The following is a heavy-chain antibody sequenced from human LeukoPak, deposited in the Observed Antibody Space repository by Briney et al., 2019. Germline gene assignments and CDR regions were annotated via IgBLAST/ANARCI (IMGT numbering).Heavy chain of an antibody. CDR3: ARGRPQRGYSYGYSDY. CDR1: GGTFSSYA. J-gene: IGHJ4*02. D-gene: IGHD5-18*01. CDR2: IIPIFGTA. Sequence: SVKVSCKASGGTFSSYAISWVRQAPGQGLEWMGGIIPIFGTANYAQKFQGRVTITADESTSTAYMELSSLRSEDTAVYYCARGRPQRGYSYGYSDYWGQGTLVTVSS. V-gene: IGHV1-69*13.